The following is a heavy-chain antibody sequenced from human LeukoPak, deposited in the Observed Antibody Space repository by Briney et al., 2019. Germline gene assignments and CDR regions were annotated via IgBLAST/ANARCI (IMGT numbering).Heavy chain of an antibody. Sequence: PGGSLRLSCAASGFIFNTNAMTWARQAPGKGLEWVSAIHKTGDYTYYTDSVKGRFTISRDNSKNMLYLEMNSLRDEDTAIYYCAKELGHALPFDYWGQGTLVTVSS. CDR3: AKELGHALPFDY. CDR2: IHKTGDYT. J-gene: IGHJ4*02. CDR1: GFIFNTNA. V-gene: IGHV3-23*01. D-gene: IGHD2-2*01.